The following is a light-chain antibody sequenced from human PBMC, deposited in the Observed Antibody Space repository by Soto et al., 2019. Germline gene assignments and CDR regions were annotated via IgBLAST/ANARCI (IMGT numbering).Light chain of an antibody. CDR1: NIGSKS. J-gene: IGLJ2*01. Sequence: SYELTQPPSVSVAPGKTARITCGGNNIGSKSVHWYQQKPGQAPVLVIYYDSDRPSGIPERFSGSNSGNTAPLTISRVEAGDEADYYCQVWDSSSDHRVFGGGTKVTVL. CDR3: QVWDSSSDHRV. CDR2: YDS. V-gene: IGLV3-21*04.